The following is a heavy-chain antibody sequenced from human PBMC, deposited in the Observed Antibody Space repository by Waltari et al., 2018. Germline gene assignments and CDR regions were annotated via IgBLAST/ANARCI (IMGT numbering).Heavy chain of an antibody. CDR3: ARSYYDYWSGYPFDR. CDR1: GGSISGYF. Sequence: QVQLQESGPGLVKPSETLSLTCTVSGGSISGYFWTWIRQPPGKGLEWIGHIYNSGSTTHNPALNNRVTISEDTSNNQFSLRLSSVTAADTAVYFCARSYYDYWSGYPFDRWGQGTLVTVSS. D-gene: IGHD3-3*01. J-gene: IGHJ4*02. CDR2: IYNSGST. V-gene: IGHV4-59*01.